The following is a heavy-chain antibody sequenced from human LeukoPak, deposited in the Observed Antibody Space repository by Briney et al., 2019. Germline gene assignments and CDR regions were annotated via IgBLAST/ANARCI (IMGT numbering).Heavy chain of an antibody. Sequence: SVKVSCKASGYTFTSYGISWVRQAPGQGLEWMGGIIPIFGTANYAQKFQGRVTITADESTSTAYMELSSLRSEDTAVYYCARAGGYCSGGSCYPAFDYWGQGTLVTVSS. D-gene: IGHD2-15*01. CDR2: IIPIFGTA. V-gene: IGHV1-69*13. CDR3: ARAGGYCSGGSCYPAFDY. J-gene: IGHJ4*02. CDR1: GYTFTSYG.